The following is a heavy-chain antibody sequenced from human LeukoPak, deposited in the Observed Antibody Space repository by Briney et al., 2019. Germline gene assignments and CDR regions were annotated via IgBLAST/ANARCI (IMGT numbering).Heavy chain of an antibody. D-gene: IGHD4-17*01. CDR1: GGSFSPYY. CDR2: INHSGST. Sequence: SETLSLTCAVYGGSFSPYYWSWIRQPPGKGLEWIGEINHSGSTNYNPSLKSRVTISVDTSKNQFSLRLSSVTAADTAVYYCARGSGDYIPNFDYWGQGTLVTVSS. J-gene: IGHJ4*02. V-gene: IGHV4-34*01. CDR3: ARGSGDYIPNFDY.